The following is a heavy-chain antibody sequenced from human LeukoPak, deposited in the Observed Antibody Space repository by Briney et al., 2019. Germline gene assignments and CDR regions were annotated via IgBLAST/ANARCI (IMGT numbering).Heavy chain of an antibody. CDR2: IYPGDSDT. J-gene: IGHJ4*02. CDR1: GYSFTSYW. CDR3: ARGQNYYDSSGYSEY. D-gene: IGHD3-22*01. V-gene: IGHV5-51*01. Sequence: GESLKISCKGSGYSFTSYWIGWVRQMPGKGLEWMGIIYPGDSDTRYSPSFQGQVTISADKSISTAYLQWSSLKASDTAMYYCARGQNYYDSSGYSEYWGQGTLVTVSS.